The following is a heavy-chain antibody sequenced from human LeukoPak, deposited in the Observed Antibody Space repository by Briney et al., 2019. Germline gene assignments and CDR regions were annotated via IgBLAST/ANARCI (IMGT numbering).Heavy chain of an antibody. CDR3: AKDHDFWSGSLDY. J-gene: IGHJ4*02. V-gene: IGHV3-43D*03. Sequence: PGGSLGLSCAASGFTFDDYAMHWVRQAPGKGLEWVSLISWDGGSTYYADSVKGRFTISRDNSKNSLYLQMNSLRAEDTALYYCAKDHDFWSGSLDYRGQGTLVTVSS. CDR2: ISWDGGST. CDR1: GFTFDDYA. D-gene: IGHD3-3*01.